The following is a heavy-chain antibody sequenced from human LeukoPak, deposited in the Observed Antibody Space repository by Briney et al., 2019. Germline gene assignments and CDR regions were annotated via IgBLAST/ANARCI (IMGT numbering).Heavy chain of an antibody. CDR2: IYYSGST. V-gene: IGHV4-31*02. J-gene: IGHJ4*02. Sequence: SQTLSLTCTVSGGSISSGGYYWSWIRQHPGKGLEWIGYIYYSGSTYYNPSLKSRVTISVDTSKNQFSLKLSSVTAADTAVYYCARAPYHCSSTSCSSYYFDYWGQGTLVTVSS. D-gene: IGHD2-2*01. CDR1: GGSISSGGYY. CDR3: ARAPYHCSSTSCSSYYFDY.